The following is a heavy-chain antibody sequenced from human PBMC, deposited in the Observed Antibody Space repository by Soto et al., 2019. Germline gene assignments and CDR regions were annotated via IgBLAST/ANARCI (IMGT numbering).Heavy chain of an antibody. CDR2: IYHSGST. D-gene: IGHD2-2*01. V-gene: IGHV4-4*02. CDR3: ARERYCSSTSCYSDYYYGMDV. CDR1: GGSISGSNW. Sequence: SETLSLTCAVSGGSISGSNWLSWVRQPPGKGLEWIGEIYHSGSTNYNPSLKSRVTISVDKSKNQFSLKLSSVTAADTAVYYCARERYCSSTSCYSDYYYGMDVWGQGTTVTVSS. J-gene: IGHJ6*02.